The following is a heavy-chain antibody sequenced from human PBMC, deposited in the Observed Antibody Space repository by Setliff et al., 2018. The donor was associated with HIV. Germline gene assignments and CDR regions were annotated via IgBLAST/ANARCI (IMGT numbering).Heavy chain of an antibody. CDR3: ARDGAGEYYYYYYYMDV. CDR2: FYYIGST. J-gene: IGHJ6*03. CDR1: GGSISRYY. V-gene: IGHV4-59*12. D-gene: IGHD2-21*01. Sequence: SETLSLTCTVSGGSISRYYWSWVRQPPGKGLEWIGCFYYIGSTKYNPSLKSRVTISVDTSKNQFSLKLSSVTAADTAVYYCARDGAGEYYYYYYYMDVWGKGTTVTVSS.